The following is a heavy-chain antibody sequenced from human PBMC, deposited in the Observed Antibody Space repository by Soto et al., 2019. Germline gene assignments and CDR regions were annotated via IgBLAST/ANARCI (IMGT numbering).Heavy chain of an antibody. J-gene: IGHJ3*01. Sequence: EVLLVESGAGLVKPGGSLRLSCVASGFSFSTSIMHWVRQAPGKGLEWIATISSTSSNLYYAGSVKGRFSISRDNPKNSLFLQMNSLRADDMAVYYCARGIASTSLVTFDVWGQGTVVTVS. V-gene: IGHV3-21*02. CDR3: ARGIASTSLVTFDV. CDR2: ISSTSSNL. CDR1: GFSFSTSI. D-gene: IGHD1-1*01.